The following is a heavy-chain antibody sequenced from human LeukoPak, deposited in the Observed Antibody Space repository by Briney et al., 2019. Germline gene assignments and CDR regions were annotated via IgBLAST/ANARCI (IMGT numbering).Heavy chain of an antibody. Sequence: GGSLRLSCAAAGFSFSAYSMNWVRQTPGKGLEWVSSISRTSTYIYYADSVKGRFTLSRDNGKNSLFLQMNSLRAEGTAVYYCARGGMGTNSQEYFYYGMDVWGQGTAVTVS. D-gene: IGHD2-2*01. CDR2: ISRTSTYI. V-gene: IGHV3-21*01. CDR3: ARGGMGTNSQEYFYYGMDV. J-gene: IGHJ6*02. CDR1: GFSFSAYS.